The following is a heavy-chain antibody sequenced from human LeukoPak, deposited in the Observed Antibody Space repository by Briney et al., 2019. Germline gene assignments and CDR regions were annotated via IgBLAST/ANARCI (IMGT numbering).Heavy chain of an antibody. D-gene: IGHD5-12*01. V-gene: IGHV3-48*01. J-gene: IGHJ3*02. CDR2: ISSSSSTI. CDR3: ASTRGGMAYDAFDI. CDR1: GFTFSSYS. Sequence: PGGSLRLSCAASGFTFSSYSMNWVRQAPGKGLEWVSYISSSSSTIYYADSVKGRFTISRDNAKNSLYLQMNSLRAEDTAVYYCASTRGGMAYDAFDIWGQGTKVTVSS.